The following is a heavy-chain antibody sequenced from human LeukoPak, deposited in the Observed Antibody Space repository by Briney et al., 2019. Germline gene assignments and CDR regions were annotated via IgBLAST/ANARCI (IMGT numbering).Heavy chain of an antibody. D-gene: IGHD6-13*01. CDR3: ARDSSTLNWFDP. Sequence: GGSLRLSCAASGFTFSSYEMNWVRQAPGKGLEWVSYISSSGSTIYYADSVKGRFTISRDNSKNTLYLQMNSLRAEDTAEYYCARDSSTLNWFDPWGQGTLVTVSS. CDR2: ISSSGSTI. V-gene: IGHV3-48*03. CDR1: GFTFSSYE. J-gene: IGHJ5*02.